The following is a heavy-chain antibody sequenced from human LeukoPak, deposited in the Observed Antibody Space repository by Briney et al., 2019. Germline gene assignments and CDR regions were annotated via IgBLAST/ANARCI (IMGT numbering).Heavy chain of an antibody. D-gene: IGHD6-13*01. Sequence: GGSLRLSCVASTFTFRSFTMVWVRQAPGKGLEWISYISPTSETIYYGDSVRGRSTISRDHAKNSLYLQINSLSAEDTAVYYCARVATKQQLVLNAFDIWGQGTMVTVSS. J-gene: IGHJ3*02. CDR3: ARVATKQQLVLNAFDI. CDR1: TFTFRSFT. V-gene: IGHV3-48*01. CDR2: ISPTSETI.